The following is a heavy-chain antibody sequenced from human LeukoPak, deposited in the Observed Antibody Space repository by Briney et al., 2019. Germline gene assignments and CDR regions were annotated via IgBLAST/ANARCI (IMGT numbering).Heavy chain of an antibody. J-gene: IGHJ4*02. V-gene: IGHV3-48*03. CDR2: ISTSGSTI. CDR3: VISAAGLIDY. CDR1: GFTFSSYE. Sequence: GGSLRLSCAASGFTFSSYEVKWVRQAPRKGLEWASYISTSGSTIYYADSVRGRFTISRDNAKNSLSLQMNSLRAEDTAVYSCVISAAGLIDYWGQGTLVTVSS. D-gene: IGHD6-13*01.